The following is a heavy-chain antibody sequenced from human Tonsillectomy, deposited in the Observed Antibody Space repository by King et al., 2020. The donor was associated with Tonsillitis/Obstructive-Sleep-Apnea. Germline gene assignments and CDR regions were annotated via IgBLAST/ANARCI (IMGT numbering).Heavy chain of an antibody. CDR1: GYTFTNYG. V-gene: IGHV1-18*01. CDR2: ISAYNGNT. J-gene: IGHJ6*02. D-gene: IGHD3-10*01. CDR3: ARGGNYCGSGHLYYYGMDV. Sequence: VQLVESGAEVKKPGASVKVSCKASGYTFTNYGITWVRQAPGQGLEWMGWISAYNGNTNYAQKFQDRVTMTTDTSTSTAYMELRSLRSDDTAVYYCARGGNYCGSGHLYYYGMDVWGQGTTVTVSS.